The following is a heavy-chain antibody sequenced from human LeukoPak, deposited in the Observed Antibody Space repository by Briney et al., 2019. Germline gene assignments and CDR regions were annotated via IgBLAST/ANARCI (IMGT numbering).Heavy chain of an antibody. CDR2: ISYDGSNK. CDR3: AKDICREFMSYFDY. CDR1: GFTFSSYG. D-gene: IGHD3-10*01. Sequence: GGSLRLSCAASGFTFSSYGMHWVRQAPGKGLEWVAVISYDGSNKYYADSVKGRFTISRDNSKNTLYLQMNSLRAEDTAVYYCAKDICREFMSYFDYWGQGTLVTVSS. J-gene: IGHJ4*02. V-gene: IGHV3-30*18.